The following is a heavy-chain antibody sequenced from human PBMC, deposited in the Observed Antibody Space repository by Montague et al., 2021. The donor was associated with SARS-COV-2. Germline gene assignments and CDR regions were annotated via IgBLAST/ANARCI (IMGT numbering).Heavy chain of an antibody. D-gene: IGHD2-2*01. CDR1: GFSLSSSGMS. Sequence: PALVKPTQTLTLTCTFSGFSLSSSGMSVTWIRQPPGKALEWLARIDWDNDKYYSTSLKTRLTISKDTSKNQVVLTVTNVDPSDTATYYCARVVSLVVPGDIHQVYYFGMDVWGQGTTVIVSS. J-gene: IGHJ6*02. CDR3: ARVVSLVVPGDIHQVYYFGMDV. CDR2: IDWDNDK. V-gene: IGHV2-70*11.